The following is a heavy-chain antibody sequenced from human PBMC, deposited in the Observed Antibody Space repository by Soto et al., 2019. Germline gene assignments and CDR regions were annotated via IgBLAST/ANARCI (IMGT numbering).Heavy chain of an antibody. CDR2: INPNSGDT. CDR1: GYTFIDFF. J-gene: IGHJ4*02. Sequence: ASVKVSCKASGYTFIDFFIHWVRQAPGQGLEWMGWINPNSGDTNYAQSFQGRVAMTRDTSVTTAFMELNSLRPDDTAVYFCARGALSGSSIYWGQAPLVTVSS. D-gene: IGHD1-26*01. CDR3: ARGALSGSSIY. V-gene: IGHV1-2*02.